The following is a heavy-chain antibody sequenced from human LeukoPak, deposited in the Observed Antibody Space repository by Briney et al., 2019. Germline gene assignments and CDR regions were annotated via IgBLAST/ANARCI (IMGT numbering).Heavy chain of an antibody. CDR2: ISAYNGHT. Sequence: ASVKVSCKASGYTFTSYVISWVRQAPGQGLEWMGWISAYNGHTKYAQKLQGRVTMTTDTSTSIAYMELRSLRSDDTAVYYCARDAILAGTFDYWGQGTLVTVSS. CDR1: GYTFTSYV. V-gene: IGHV1-18*01. J-gene: IGHJ4*02. CDR3: ARDAILAGTFDY. D-gene: IGHD1-7*01.